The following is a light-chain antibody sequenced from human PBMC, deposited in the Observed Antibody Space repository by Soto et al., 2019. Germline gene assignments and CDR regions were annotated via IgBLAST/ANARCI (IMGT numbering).Light chain of an antibody. V-gene: IGKV3-11*01. CDR1: QSVSSY. Sequence: DIVLTDSPATMPLSPGERATLSCRASQSVSSYLAWYQQKPGQAPRLLIYDASNRATGIPARFSGSGSGTDFTLIISSLEPEDFAVYYCQQRSNWLTTFGQGTLPEIK. CDR3: QQRSNWLTT. CDR2: DAS. J-gene: IGKJ5*01.